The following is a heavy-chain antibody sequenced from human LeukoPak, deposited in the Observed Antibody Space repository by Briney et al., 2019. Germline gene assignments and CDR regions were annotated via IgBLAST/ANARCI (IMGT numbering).Heavy chain of an antibody. D-gene: IGHD3-16*01. CDR3: SRVITWVYDY. Sequence: PGGSLRLSCTTSGFTFGDYAMSWVRQAPGKGLEWVGFIRSRAYGGTAEYAASVKDRFTISRDDSKSIAYLQINSLKTEDTAMYYCSRVITWVYDYWGQGTLVTVSS. V-gene: IGHV3-49*04. CDR2: IRSRAYGGTA. CDR1: GFTFGDYA. J-gene: IGHJ4*02.